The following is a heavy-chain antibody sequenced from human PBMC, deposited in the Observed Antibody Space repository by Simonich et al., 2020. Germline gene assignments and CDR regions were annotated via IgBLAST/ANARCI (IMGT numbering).Heavy chain of an antibody. J-gene: IGHJ4*02. V-gene: IGHV3-53*01. CDR1: GFTVSSNY. D-gene: IGHD1-1*01. CDR2: FYSGGST. CDR3: ARWTATGYYFDY. Sequence: EVQLVESGGGLIQPGGSLRLSCAASGFTVSSNYRSWVRQAPGEGRGGVSVFYSGGSTYYADAGKGRFTISRDNSKNTLYLQINSLRAEDTAVYYCARWTATGYYFDYWGQGTLVTVSS.